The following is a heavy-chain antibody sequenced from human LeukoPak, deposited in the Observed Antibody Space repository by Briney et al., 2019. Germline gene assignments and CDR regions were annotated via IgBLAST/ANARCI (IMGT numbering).Heavy chain of an antibody. CDR1: GYTFTKYG. CDR2: ISSYNGNT. CDR3: ARDLYYESSGYFLDALDI. J-gene: IGHJ3*02. Sequence: ASVKVSCKASGYTFTKYGISWVRQAPGQGLEWMGWISSYNGNTYYAQRLQGRVSMTTDASTTTVYMELRSLRSDDTAVYYCARDLYYESSGYFLDALDIWGQGTMVTVSS. V-gene: IGHV1-18*01. D-gene: IGHD3-22*01.